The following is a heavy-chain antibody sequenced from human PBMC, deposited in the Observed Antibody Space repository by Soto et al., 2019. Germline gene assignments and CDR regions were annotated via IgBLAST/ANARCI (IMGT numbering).Heavy chain of an antibody. Sequence: QVQLVQSGAEVKKPGASVKVSCKASGYTFTSYGISWVRQAPGQGLGWMGWIRAYNGNTNYAQKLQGRVTMTTDTSPSTAYMELRSLRSDDTAVYYCAREGSSSWYEGGIDYWGQGTLVTVSS. CDR2: IRAYNGNT. D-gene: IGHD6-13*01. V-gene: IGHV1-18*01. CDR1: GYTFTSYG. CDR3: AREGSSSWYEGGIDY. J-gene: IGHJ4*02.